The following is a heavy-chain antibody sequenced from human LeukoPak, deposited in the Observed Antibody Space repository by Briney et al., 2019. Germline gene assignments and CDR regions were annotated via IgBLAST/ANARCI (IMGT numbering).Heavy chain of an antibody. D-gene: IGHD2-15*01. J-gene: IGHJ5*02. V-gene: IGHV3-64D*06. Sequence: PGGSLRLSCSASGFTFSSYAMHWVRQAPGKGLEYVSAISSNGGSTYYADSVKGRFTISRDNSKNTLYLQMSSLRAEDTAVYYCAREGCSGGSCYHNWFDPWGQGTLVTVSS. CDR1: GFTFSSYA. CDR3: AREGCSGGSCYHNWFDP. CDR2: ISSNGGST.